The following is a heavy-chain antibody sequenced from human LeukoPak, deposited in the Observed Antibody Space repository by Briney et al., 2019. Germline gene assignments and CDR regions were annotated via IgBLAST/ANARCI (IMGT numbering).Heavy chain of an antibody. V-gene: IGHV3-11*01. Sequence: GGSLRLSCAASGFTFSDYYMSWIRQAPGKGLEWVSYISSSGSTIYYADSVKGRFTISRDNAKNSLYLQMNSLRAEDTAVYYCARGSDILTGYENYYGMDVWGQGTTVTVSS. J-gene: IGHJ6*02. CDR1: GFTFSDYY. CDR2: ISSSGSTI. CDR3: ARGSDILTGYENYYGMDV. D-gene: IGHD3-9*01.